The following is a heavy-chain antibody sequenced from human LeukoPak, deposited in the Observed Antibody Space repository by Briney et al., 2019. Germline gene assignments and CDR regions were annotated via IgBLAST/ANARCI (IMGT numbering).Heavy chain of an antibody. CDR2: INHSGST. CDR3: ARLLMRRNSSSWYGSPFYYYYMDV. Sequence: PSETLSLTCAVYGGSFSGYYWSWIRQPPGKGLEWIGEINHSGSTNYNPSLKSRVTISVDTSKNQFSLKLSSVTAADTAVYYCARLLMRRNSSSWYGSPFYYYYMDVWGKGTTVTISS. CDR1: GGSFSGYY. J-gene: IGHJ6*03. V-gene: IGHV4-34*01. D-gene: IGHD6-13*01.